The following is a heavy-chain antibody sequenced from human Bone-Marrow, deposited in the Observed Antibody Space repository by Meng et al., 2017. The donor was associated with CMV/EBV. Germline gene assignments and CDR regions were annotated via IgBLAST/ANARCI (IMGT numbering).Heavy chain of an antibody. CDR3: ATNLPWGV. J-gene: IGHJ4*02. V-gene: IGHV4-61*08. D-gene: IGHD3-16*01. Sequence: LTCTLSRGSVSSGASSWPCVRQPPGNALVCIGFVFCCRHTIYNPSLKSRVTISMDTSQNLFSLKLASVTAADSAIYCCATNLPWGVWGQGTLVTVSS. CDR2: VFCCRHT. CDR1: RGSVSSGASS.